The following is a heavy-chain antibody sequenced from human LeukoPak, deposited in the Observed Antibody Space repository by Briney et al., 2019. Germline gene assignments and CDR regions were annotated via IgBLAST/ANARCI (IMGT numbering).Heavy chain of an antibody. V-gene: IGHV4-59*01. J-gene: IGHJ4*02. CDR1: GGSIGHYF. CDR2: IYHTGGT. Sequence: SETLSLTCTVSGGSIGHYFWSWTRQPPGKGLEWIGYIYHTGGTSYNPSLEGRVTISVDTSRNQFSLMLKSVTAADTAVYYCAREYWLVGELRDMRWGQGTLVTVSS. CDR3: AREYWLVGELRDMR. D-gene: IGHD3-10*01.